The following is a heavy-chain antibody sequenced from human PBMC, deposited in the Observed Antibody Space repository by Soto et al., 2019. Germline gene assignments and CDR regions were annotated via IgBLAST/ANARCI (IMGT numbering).Heavy chain of an antibody. J-gene: IGHJ4*02. V-gene: IGHV4-34*02. CDR3: ARVDDY. Sequence: QVQLQQWGAGLLKPSETLSLTCAVYGGSFSGHYWGWIRQSPGKGLEWIGEVNESGSTNYNPSLERRVTISVDPSKNQFSLKLNSVTAADPAVYYCARVDDYWGQGTLVTVSS. CDR1: GGSFSGHY. CDR2: VNESGST.